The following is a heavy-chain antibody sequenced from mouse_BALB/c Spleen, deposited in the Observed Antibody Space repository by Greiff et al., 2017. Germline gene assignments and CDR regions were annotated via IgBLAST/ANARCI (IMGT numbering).Heavy chain of an antibody. CDR3: ARGYYYGNYDAMDY. Sequence: EVKLQESGPSLVKPSQTLSLTCSVTGDSITSGYWNWIRKFPGNKLEYMGYISYSGSTYYNPSLKSRISITRDTSKNQYYLQLNSVTTEDTATYYCARGYYYGNYDAMDYWGQGTSVTVSS. CDR1: GDSITSGY. CDR2: ISYSGST. J-gene: IGHJ4*01. V-gene: IGHV3-8*02. D-gene: IGHD2-1*01.